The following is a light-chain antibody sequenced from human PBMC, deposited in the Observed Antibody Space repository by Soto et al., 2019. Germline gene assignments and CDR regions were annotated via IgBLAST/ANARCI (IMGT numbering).Light chain of an antibody. V-gene: IGLV1-44*01. CDR1: SSNIGSNT. CDR3: YSYAGSRTFVV. J-gene: IGLJ2*01. Sequence: QSVLTQPPSASGTPGQRVTISCSGSSSNIGSNTVNWFQQLPGTAPKLLIYNNSQRPSGVPDRFSGSKSGNTASLTISGLQADDEADYYCYSYAGSRTFVVIGGGTKLTVL. CDR2: NNS.